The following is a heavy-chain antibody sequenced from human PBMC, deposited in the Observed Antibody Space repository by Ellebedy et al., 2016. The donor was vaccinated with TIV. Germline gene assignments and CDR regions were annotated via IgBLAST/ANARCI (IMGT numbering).Heavy chain of an antibody. CDR1: GFTFSNYA. CDR3: AKDRTPGDGYWVFDQ. CDR2: ISGSGGTT. D-gene: IGHD5-18*01. V-gene: IGHV3-23*01. J-gene: IGHJ4*02. Sequence: GESLKISCAASGFTFSNYAMSWVRQAPGKGLEWVSSISGSGGTTSYADSVKGRFTISRDNSKNTLSLQMNSLRAEDTAVYYCAKDRTPGDGYWVFDQWGQGTLVTVSS.